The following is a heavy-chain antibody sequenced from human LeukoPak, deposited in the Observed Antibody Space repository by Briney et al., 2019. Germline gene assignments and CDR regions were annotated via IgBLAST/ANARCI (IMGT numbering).Heavy chain of an antibody. V-gene: IGHV1-8*01. CDR2: MNPNSGNT. CDR1: GYTFTSYD. CDR3: ARSSVGARRRIDY. D-gene: IGHD3-22*01. Sequence: ASVKVSCKASGYTFTSYDINWVRHATGQGLEWMGWMNPNSGNTGYAQKFQGRVTMTRSASINTAYMELNSLTSEDTAVYYCARSSVGARRRIDYWGQGSLVTVSS. J-gene: IGHJ4*02.